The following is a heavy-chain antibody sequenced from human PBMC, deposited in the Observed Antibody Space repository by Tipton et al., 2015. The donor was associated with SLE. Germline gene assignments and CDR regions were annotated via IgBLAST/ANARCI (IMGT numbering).Heavy chain of an antibody. V-gene: IGHV1-69*01. Sequence: QSGAEVKKPGSSVKVSCKASGGTFSSYAISWVRQAPGQGLEWMGGIIPIFGTANYAQKFQGRVTITADESTSTAYMELSSLRSEDTAVYYCAVNTYYYDSSGYYYTSDFDYWGQGTLVTVSS. CDR1: GGTFSSYA. CDR2: IIPIFGTA. J-gene: IGHJ4*02. D-gene: IGHD3-22*01. CDR3: AVNTYYYDSSGYYYTSDFDY.